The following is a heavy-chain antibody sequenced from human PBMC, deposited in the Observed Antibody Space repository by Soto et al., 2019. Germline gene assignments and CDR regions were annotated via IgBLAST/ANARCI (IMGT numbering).Heavy chain of an antibody. D-gene: IGHD2-8*02. CDR3: AKATATGGGAFDI. V-gene: IGHV3-23*01. CDR2: ILVGGST. J-gene: IGHJ3*02. CDR1: GFTCRSYD. Sequence: EVPILESGGGLVQPGGSLRLSCAASGFTCRSYDMSWVRQAPGKGLEWVSTILVGGSTHYPDSVKGRFTISRDNSKNTVFLQMNSLTAGDTAVYYCAKATATGGGAFDICGQGTMVTVSS.